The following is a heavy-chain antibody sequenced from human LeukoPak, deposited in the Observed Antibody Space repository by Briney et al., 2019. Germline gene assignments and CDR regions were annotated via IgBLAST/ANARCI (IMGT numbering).Heavy chain of an antibody. CDR2: IKQDGSEK. CDR3: ASCGYSYGFYYYGMDV. D-gene: IGHD5-18*01. V-gene: IGHV3-7*01. Sequence: GGSLRLSCAASGFTFSSYWMSWVRQAPGKGLEWVANIKQDGSEKYYVDSVKGRFTISRDNAKNSLYLQMNSLRAEDTAVYYCASCGYSYGFYYYGMDVWGQGTTVTVSS. J-gene: IGHJ6*02. CDR1: GFTFSSYW.